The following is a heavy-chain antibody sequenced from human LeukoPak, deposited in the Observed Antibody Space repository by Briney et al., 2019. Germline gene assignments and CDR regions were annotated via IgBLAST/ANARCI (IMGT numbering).Heavy chain of an antibody. V-gene: IGHV3-23*01. CDR2: ISGNGGSR. CDR3: VRDDGDV. J-gene: IGHJ6*04. CDR1: GFTFSSYA. Sequence: GGSLRLSCAASGFTFSSYAMSWVRQAPGKGLEWVSGISGNGGSRHYADSVKGRFTISRDNAKNTLYLQMNSLRVEDTAIYYCVRDDGDVWGKGTTVTVSS.